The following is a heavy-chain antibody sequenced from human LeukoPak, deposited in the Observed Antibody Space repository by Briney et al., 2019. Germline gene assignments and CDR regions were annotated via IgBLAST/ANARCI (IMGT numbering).Heavy chain of an antibody. CDR3: ARAVGGQTLVD. CDR1: GFTFTSYW. J-gene: IGHJ4*02. V-gene: IGHV3-74*01. CDR2: INSDGRST. Sequence: GGSLRLSCAASGFTFTSYWMHWVRQAPGKGLVWVSRINSDGRSTSYADSVKGRFTISRDNAKNSLYLQMNSLRDEDTAAYYCARAVGGQTLVDWGQGILVTVSS. D-gene: IGHD2-15*01.